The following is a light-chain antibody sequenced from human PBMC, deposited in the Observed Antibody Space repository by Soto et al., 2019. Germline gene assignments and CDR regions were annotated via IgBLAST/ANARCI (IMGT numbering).Light chain of an antibody. CDR3: QQQGRSWIT. V-gene: IGKV3-20*01. Sequence: EIVLTQSPCTLSLSPGERATLSCRASQSVSSYYLAWYQQKPGQAPRLLIYAASNRATGIPARFSGSGSGTDFTLTISSLQPEDFAVYYCQQQGRSWITFGQGTRLEIK. J-gene: IGKJ5*01. CDR2: AAS. CDR1: QSVSSYY.